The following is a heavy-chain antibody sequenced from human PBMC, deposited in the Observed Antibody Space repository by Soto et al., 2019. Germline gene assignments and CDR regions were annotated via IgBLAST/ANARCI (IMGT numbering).Heavy chain of an antibody. CDR1: EYTFTKYT. Sequence: ASVKVSCKTSEYTFTKYTMHWVRQAPGQRLEWMGWINAGNGNTKYSQKFQGRVTITRNTSASTAYMELSSLKSEDTAVYYCGREAGYCSSGSCYFGWFDPWGQGTLVTVSS. J-gene: IGHJ5*02. V-gene: IGHV1-3*01. CDR2: INAGNGNT. CDR3: GREAGYCSSGSCYFGWFDP. D-gene: IGHD2-15*01.